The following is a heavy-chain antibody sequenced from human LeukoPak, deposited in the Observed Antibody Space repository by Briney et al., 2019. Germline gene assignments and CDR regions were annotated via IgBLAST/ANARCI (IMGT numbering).Heavy chain of an antibody. CDR2: IFYDGTIQ. D-gene: IGHD3-22*01. CDR1: GFTFTHYA. CDR3: ARQTFYYDTSGRQADVFDL. V-gene: IGHV3-33*08. Sequence: PGGSLRLSCAASGFTFTHYAMHWVRQTPGKGLEWVAVIFYDGTIQYYSDSVRGRLIVSRDNPKNTLYLQMNSLRAEETAVYYCARQTFYYDTSGRQADVFDLWGQGTMVTVSS. J-gene: IGHJ3*01.